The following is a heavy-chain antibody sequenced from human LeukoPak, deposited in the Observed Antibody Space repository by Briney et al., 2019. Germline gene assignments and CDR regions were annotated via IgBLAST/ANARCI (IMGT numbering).Heavy chain of an antibody. CDR1: GGSFSGYY. J-gene: IGHJ4*02. D-gene: IGHD1-26*01. CDR3: ARLYSGSYIY. V-gene: IGHV4-34*01. CDR2: INHSGST. Sequence: PSETLSLTCAVYGGSFSGYYWSWIRQPPGKGLEWIGEINHSGSTNYNASLKSRVTISVDTSKNQFSLKLSSVTAADTAVYYCARLYSGSYIYWGQGTLVTVSS.